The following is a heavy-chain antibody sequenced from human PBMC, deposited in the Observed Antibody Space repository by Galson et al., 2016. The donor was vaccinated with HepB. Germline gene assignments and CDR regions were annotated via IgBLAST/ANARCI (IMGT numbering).Heavy chain of an antibody. CDR3: ARDIYGPTYCYYYGLDV. J-gene: IGHJ6*04. V-gene: IGHV3-48*01. CDR1: GFTFASYG. D-gene: IGHD2/OR15-2a*01. CDR2: ITSSGGAI. Sequence: SLRLSCAGSGFTFASYGMNWVRQAPGKGLEWVSYITSSGGAIYYTDSVKGRFTISRDNAKNSLYLQMNSLRAEDTAVYYCARDIYGPTYCYYYGLDVWGEGTPVTVTA.